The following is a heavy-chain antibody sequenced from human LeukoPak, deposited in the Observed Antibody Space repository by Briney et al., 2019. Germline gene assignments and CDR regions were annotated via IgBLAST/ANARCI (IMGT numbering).Heavy chain of an antibody. CDR3: ASADRDGYFDFS. D-gene: IGHD3-9*01. CDR1: GYTFTGYY. J-gene: IGHJ5*02. Sequence: ASVKVSCTASGYTFTGYYMHWVRQAPGQGLEWMGRINPNSGGTNYAQEFQGRVTMTRDTSISTAYMELSRLRSDDTAVYYCASADRDGYFDFSWGQGTLVTVSS. V-gene: IGHV1-2*06. CDR2: INPNSGGT.